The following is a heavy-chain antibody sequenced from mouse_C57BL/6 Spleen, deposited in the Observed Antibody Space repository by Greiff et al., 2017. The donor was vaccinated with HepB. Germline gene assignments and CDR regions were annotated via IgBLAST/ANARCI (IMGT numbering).Heavy chain of an antibody. CDR2: ISSGGSYT. CDR3: ARQGPGDYSWFAY. D-gene: IGHD2-4*01. V-gene: IGHV5-6*02. Sequence: DVRVVESGGDLVKPGGSLKLSCAASGFTFSSYGMSWVRQTPDKRLEWVATISSGGSYTYYPDSVKGRFTISRDNAKNTLYLQMSSLKSEDTAMYYCARQGPGDYSWFAYWGQGTLVTVSA. CDR1: GFTFSSYG. J-gene: IGHJ3*01.